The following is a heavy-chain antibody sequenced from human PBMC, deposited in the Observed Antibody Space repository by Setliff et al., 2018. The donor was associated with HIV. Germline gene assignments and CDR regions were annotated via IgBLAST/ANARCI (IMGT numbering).Heavy chain of an antibody. J-gene: IGHJ6*03. CDR3: ARHYQHSWVGVDYYFMDV. D-gene: IGHD1-26*01. CDR2: INHSGST. CDR1: GGSFSGYY. V-gene: IGHV4-34*01. Sequence: PSETLSLTCAVYGGSFSGYYWSWIRQPPGKGLEWIGEINHSGSTNYNPSLKSRVTISVDTSKNQFSLKLSSVTAADTAVYYCARHYQHSWVGVDYYFMDVWGKGTTVTVSS.